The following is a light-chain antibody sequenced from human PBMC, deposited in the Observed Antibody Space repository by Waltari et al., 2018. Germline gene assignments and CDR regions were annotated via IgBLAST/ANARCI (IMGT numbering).Light chain of an antibody. CDR2: RNS. J-gene: IGLJ3*02. CDR1: RNNVGDQG. V-gene: IGLV10-54*04. CDR3: SAWDRSLSAWV. Sequence: QAGLTQPPSVSKGLGQTATLSCTGNRNNVGDQGTAWLQQHQGHPPKLLSYRNSNRPSGISEKFSTSRSGNTASLTIPGLQAEDEADYYCSAWDRSLSAWVFGGGTKLTVL.